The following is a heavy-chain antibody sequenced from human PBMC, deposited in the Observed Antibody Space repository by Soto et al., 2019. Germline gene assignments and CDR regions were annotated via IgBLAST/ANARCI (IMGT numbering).Heavy chain of an antibody. J-gene: IGHJ6*02. D-gene: IGHD4-17*01. V-gene: IGHV1-2*04. CDR3: ARSMTTVTPLYYYYYGMDV. CDR1: GYTFTGYY. CDR2: INPNSGGT. Sequence: ASVKVSCKASGYTFTGYYMHWVRQAPGQGLEWMGWINPNSGGTNYAQKFQGWVTMTRDTSISTAYMELSRLRSDDTAVYYCARSMTTVTPLYYYYYGMDVWGQGTTVTVSS.